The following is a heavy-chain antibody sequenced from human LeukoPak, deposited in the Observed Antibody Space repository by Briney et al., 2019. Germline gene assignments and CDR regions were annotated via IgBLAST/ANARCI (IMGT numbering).Heavy chain of an antibody. J-gene: IGHJ6*02. CDR1: GYTFTSYD. V-gene: IGHV1-8*01. Sequence: ASVNVSCKASGYTFTSYDINWVRQATGQGLEWMGWMNPNNGNTGYAQKFQGRVTMTRNTSISTAYMELSSLRSEDTAVYYCARLASSGWPLYYYYGMDVWGQGTTVTVSS. CDR2: MNPNNGNT. D-gene: IGHD6-25*01. CDR3: ARLASSGWPLYYYYGMDV.